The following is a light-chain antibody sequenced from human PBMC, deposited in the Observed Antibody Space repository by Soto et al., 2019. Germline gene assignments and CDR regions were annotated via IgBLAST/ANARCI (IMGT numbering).Light chain of an antibody. CDR2: DVS. CDR3: NSHTRSGTVV. J-gene: IGLJ2*01. CDR1: SSDVGGYNY. Sequence: QSVLTQPASVSGSPGQSITISCTGTSSDVGGYNYVSWYQHHPGKAPKLLIYDVSYRPSGVSDRFSGSKSGNTASLTISGPQTEDEADYYCNSHTRSGTVVFGGGTKVTVL. V-gene: IGLV2-14*03.